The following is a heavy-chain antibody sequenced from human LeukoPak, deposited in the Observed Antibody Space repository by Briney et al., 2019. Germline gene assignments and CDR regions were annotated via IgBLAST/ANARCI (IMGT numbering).Heavy chain of an antibody. Sequence: ASVKVSCKASRGTFSSYAISWVRQAPGQGLEWMGGIIPIFGTANYAQKFQGRVTITADESTSTAYMELSSLRSEDTAVYYCARIGGWYVSGQYWFDPWGQGTLVTVSS. CDR2: IIPIFGTA. J-gene: IGHJ5*02. D-gene: IGHD6-19*01. V-gene: IGHV1-69*13. CDR3: ARIGGWYVSGQYWFDP. CDR1: RGTFSSYA.